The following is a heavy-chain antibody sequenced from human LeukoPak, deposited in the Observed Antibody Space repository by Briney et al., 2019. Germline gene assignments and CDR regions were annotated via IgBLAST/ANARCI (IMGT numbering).Heavy chain of an antibody. CDR3: ARDYALIAVAGDAFDI. Sequence: PSETLSLTCTVSGGSISSSSYYWGWIRQPPGKGLEWIGSIYYSGSTYYNPSLKSRVTISVDTSKNQFSLKLSSVTAADTALYYCARDYALIAVAGDAFDIWGQGTVVTVSS. J-gene: IGHJ3*02. V-gene: IGHV4-39*07. D-gene: IGHD6-19*01. CDR1: GGSISSSSYY. CDR2: IYYSGST.